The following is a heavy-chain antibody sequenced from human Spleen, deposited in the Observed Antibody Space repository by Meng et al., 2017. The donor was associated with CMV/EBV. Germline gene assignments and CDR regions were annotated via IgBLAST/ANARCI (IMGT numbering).Heavy chain of an antibody. CDR2: IYGAGRTT. V-gene: IGHV3-23*03. D-gene: IGHD5-24*01. CDR1: GFVFSSHA. Sequence: GGSLRLSCAASGFVFSSHAMSSVRQAPGKGLEWVSVIYGAGRTTYYAYSVKGRFSISRDNSKGTLYLQMESLRVEDTAVYFCAKGFGDGYSQEYQFDFWGQGTLVTVSS. J-gene: IGHJ4*02. CDR3: AKGFGDGYSQEYQFDF.